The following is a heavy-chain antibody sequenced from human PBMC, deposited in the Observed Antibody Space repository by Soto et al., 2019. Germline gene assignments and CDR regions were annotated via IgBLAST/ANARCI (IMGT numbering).Heavy chain of an antibody. CDR2: IWYDESNK. D-gene: IGHD1-26*01. V-gene: IGHV3-30*02. Sequence: PGGSRRLSCAASGFTFSYYGMHWVRQAPGKGLEWVAIIWYDESNKYYADSVTGRFTISRDKSNNMVYLQMNSLSAEDTAVYYCAKGGSNAAMDVWGQVTSVTVSS. CDR3: AKGGSNAAMDV. J-gene: IGHJ6*02. CDR1: GFTFSYYG.